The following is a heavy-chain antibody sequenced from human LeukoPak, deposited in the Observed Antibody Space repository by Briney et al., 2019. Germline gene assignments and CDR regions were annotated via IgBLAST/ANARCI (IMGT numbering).Heavy chain of an antibody. J-gene: IGHJ4*02. Sequence: PSETLSLTCTVPGGSISSYYWSWIRQPPGKGLEWIGYISYSGSTNYNPSLKSRVTISVDTSKNQFSLKLSSVTAADTAVYYCAREAGTHFDYWGQGTLVTVSS. CDR1: GGSISSYY. D-gene: IGHD6-19*01. V-gene: IGHV4-59*01. CDR2: ISYSGST. CDR3: AREAGTHFDY.